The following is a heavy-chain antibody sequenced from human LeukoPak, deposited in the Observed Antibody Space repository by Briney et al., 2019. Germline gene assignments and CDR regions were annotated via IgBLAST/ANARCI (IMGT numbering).Heavy chain of an antibody. V-gene: IGHV3-74*01. CDR1: GFTFSSYW. Sequence: PGGSLRLSCAASGFTFSSYWMHWVRQAPGKGLVWVSRINSDGSSTSYADSVKGRFTISRDNAKNTLHLQMNSLRVEDTAVYYCARSIYGDYESDYFDYWGQGTLVTVSS. CDR3: ARSIYGDYESDYFDY. J-gene: IGHJ4*02. CDR2: INSDGSST. D-gene: IGHD4-17*01.